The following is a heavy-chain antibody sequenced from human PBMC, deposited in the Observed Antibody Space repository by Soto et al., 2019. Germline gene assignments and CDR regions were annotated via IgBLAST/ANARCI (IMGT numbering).Heavy chain of an antibody. CDR3: ERYMYYYDSSGYYLNWFDP. CDR1: GGSISSYY. Sequence: TSETLSLTCTVSGGSISSYYWSWIRQPPGKGLEWIGYIYYSGSTYYNPSLKSRVTISVDTSKNQFSLKLSSVTAADTAVYYCERYMYYYDSSGYYLNWFDPWGQGTLVTVSS. D-gene: IGHD3-22*01. CDR2: IYYSGST. V-gene: IGHV4-59*12. J-gene: IGHJ5*02.